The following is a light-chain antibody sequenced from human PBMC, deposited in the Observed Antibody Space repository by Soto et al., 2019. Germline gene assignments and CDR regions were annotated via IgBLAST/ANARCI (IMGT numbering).Light chain of an antibody. Sequence: DIVMTQSPDSLAASLGERATINCKSSQSVLFTSNNKNYLAWYQQKPGQPPKLLIYWASTRESGVPDRFSGSGSGTDFTLTISSLQAEDVAVYYCQQYYSTPPTFGQGTKVEI. CDR2: WAS. CDR3: QQYYSTPPT. V-gene: IGKV4-1*01. J-gene: IGKJ1*01. CDR1: QSVLFTSNNKNY.